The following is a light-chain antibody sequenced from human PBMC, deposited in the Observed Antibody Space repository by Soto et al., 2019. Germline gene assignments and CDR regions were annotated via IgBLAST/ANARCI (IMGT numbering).Light chain of an antibody. V-gene: IGKV1-8*01. Sequence: AIRMTQSPSSFSASTGDRVTITCRASQGISSYLAWYQQKPGKATKLLIYAASTLQSGVPSRFSGSGSGTDFTLTISCLQSEDFATYSCQQYYSYPFTFGPGTKVDIK. CDR2: AAS. CDR3: QQYYSYPFT. J-gene: IGKJ3*01. CDR1: QGISSY.